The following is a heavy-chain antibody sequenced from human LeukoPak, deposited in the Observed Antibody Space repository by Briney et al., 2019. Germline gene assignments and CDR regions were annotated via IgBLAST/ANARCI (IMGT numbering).Heavy chain of an antibody. D-gene: IGHD2-15*01. V-gene: IGHV1-69*05. J-gene: IGHJ4*02. Sequence: ASVKVSCKASGGTFSSYAISWVRQAPGQGLEWMGRIIPIYGTANYAQKFQGRVTITTDESTGTAYMELSSLRSEDTAVYYCAVGYCSGGSCYFDYWRQGTLVTASS. CDR1: GGTFSSYA. CDR2: IIPIYGTA. CDR3: AVGYCSGGSCYFDY.